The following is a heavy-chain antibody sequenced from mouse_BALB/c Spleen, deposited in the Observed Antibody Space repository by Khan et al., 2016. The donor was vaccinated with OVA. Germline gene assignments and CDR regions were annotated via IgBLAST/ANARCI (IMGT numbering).Heavy chain of an antibody. CDR3: VRDGAYHRNDGWFAY. CDR1: GYTFTSYT. D-gene: IGHD2-14*01. CDR2: INPSNGYT. V-gene: IGHV1-4*01. J-gene: IGHJ3*01. Sequence: QVQLQQSGAELARPGASVKMSCKASGYTFTSYTIHWIKVRPGQGLEWIGFINPSNGYTNYHQKFKDKATLTAAKSSTTVHMQLSSLTSDDSAVYNCVRDGAYHRNDGWFAYWGQGTLVTVSA.